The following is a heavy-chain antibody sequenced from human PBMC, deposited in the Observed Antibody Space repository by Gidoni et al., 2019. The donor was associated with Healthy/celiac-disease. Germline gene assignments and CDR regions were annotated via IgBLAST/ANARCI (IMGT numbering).Heavy chain of an antibody. V-gene: IGHV4-34*01. D-gene: IGHD2-2*01. J-gene: IGHJ6*02. CDR3: ARGVDPRYCSSTSCRTFPRYGMDV. Sequence: QVQLQQWGAGLLKLSETLSLTCAVYGGSFSGYYWSWIRQPPGKGLEWIGEINHSGSTNYNPSLKSRVTISVDTSKNQFSLKLSSVTAADTAVYYCARGVDPRYCSSTSCRTFPRYGMDVWGQGTTVTVSS. CDR2: INHSGST. CDR1: GGSFSGYY.